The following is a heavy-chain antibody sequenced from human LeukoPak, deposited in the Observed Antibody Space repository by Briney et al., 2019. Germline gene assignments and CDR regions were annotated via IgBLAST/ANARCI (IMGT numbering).Heavy chain of an antibody. Sequence: GGSLRLSCAASGFTFSSHEMHWVRQAPGKALEWVSYISSSGTTIYYADSVKGRFTISRDNAKNSLYLQMNSLRAEDTAVYYCARGRVTYDYWGQGTLVIVSS. V-gene: IGHV3-48*03. CDR2: ISSSGTTI. D-gene: IGHD3-16*01. CDR3: ARGRVTYDY. J-gene: IGHJ4*02. CDR1: GFTFSSHE.